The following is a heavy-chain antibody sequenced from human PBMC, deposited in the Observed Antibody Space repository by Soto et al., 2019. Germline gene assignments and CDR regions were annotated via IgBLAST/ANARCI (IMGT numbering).Heavy chain of an antibody. CDR1: GGSISSSNW. Sequence: QVQLQESGPGLVKPSGTLSLTCAVSGGSISSSNWWSWVRQPPGKGLEWIGEIYHSGSTNYNPSLKSRVTISVXXSXTLXSLKLSSVTAADTAVYYCAREGASGYDAPDSTGDYWGQGTLVTVSS. V-gene: IGHV4-4*02. J-gene: IGHJ4*02. CDR3: AREGASGYDAPDSTGDY. D-gene: IGHD5-12*01. CDR2: IYHSGST.